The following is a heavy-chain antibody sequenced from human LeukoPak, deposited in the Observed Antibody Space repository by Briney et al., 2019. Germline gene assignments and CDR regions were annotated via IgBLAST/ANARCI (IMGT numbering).Heavy chain of an antibody. CDR1: GGSISSGDYY. J-gene: IGHJ2*01. V-gene: IGHV4-30-4*01. D-gene: IGHD7-27*01. CDR3: ARDLGLGYFDL. Sequence: PSQTLSLTCTVSGGSISSGDYYWSWIRQPPGKGLEWIGYIYYSGSTYYNPSLRSRVTISVDTSKNQFSLKLSSVTAADTAVYYCARDLGLGYFDLWGRGTLVTVSS. CDR2: IYYSGST.